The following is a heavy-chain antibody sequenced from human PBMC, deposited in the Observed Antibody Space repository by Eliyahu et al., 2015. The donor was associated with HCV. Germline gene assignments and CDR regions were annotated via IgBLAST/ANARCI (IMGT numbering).Heavy chain of an antibody. CDR2: IYWDDDK. Sequence: QITLKESGPTLVKPTQTLTLTCTVSGFSLTTDGVGVGWIRQPPGKALEWLALIYWDDDKRYRSSLETRLTITKDTSKNQVVLTLTNVDPLDTATYYCAHRPQAYFDYWGQGLLVTVSS. CDR1: GFSLTTDGVG. J-gene: IGHJ4*02. CDR3: AHRPQAYFDY. V-gene: IGHV2-5*02.